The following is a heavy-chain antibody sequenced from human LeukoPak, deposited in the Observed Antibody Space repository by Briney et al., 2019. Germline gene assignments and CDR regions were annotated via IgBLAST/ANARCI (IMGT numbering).Heavy chain of an antibody. Sequence: GGSLSLSCAASGFTFSSYGMHWVRQAQGKGWEGVAVIWYDESNKYYADSVKGRFTISSDNSKNTLYLQMNSLRAEDTAVYYCARPMVRGVIHAPPDYWGQGTLVTVSS. D-gene: IGHD3-10*01. V-gene: IGHV3-33*01. J-gene: IGHJ4*02. CDR1: GFTFSSYG. CDR2: IWYDESNK. CDR3: ARPMVRGVIHAPPDY.